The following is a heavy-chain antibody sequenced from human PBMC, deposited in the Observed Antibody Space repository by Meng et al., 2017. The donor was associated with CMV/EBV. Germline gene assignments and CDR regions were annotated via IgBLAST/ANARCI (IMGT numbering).Heavy chain of an antibody. CDR2: IYWDDDK. Sequence: LTLKEFCPPVCKPTTTITLTCTLSGFSLSTSGGGLGWIRQPPGKALEWLSLIYWDDDKRYSPSLKSRLTITKDTFKNQVVLTMTNMDPVDTATYYCAHRGSYGYHGYWGQGTLVTVSS. CDR1: GFSLSTSGGG. J-gene: IGHJ4*02. V-gene: IGHV2-5*02. CDR3: AHRGSYGYHGY. D-gene: IGHD5-18*01.